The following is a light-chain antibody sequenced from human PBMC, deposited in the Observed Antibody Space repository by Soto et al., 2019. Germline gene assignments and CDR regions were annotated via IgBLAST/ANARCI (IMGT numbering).Light chain of an antibody. CDR2: EVS. V-gene: IGLV2-14*01. Sequence: QSALTQPASVSGTPGQSITISCTGSNSDVGLYDFVSWYQHHPGRAPKLIVSEVSHRPSGISNRFSGYKSGNTASLTISGLQSEDEADYYCISYTSDDVRYVFGTGTKVTVL. CDR3: ISYTSDDVRYV. CDR1: NSDVGLYDF. J-gene: IGLJ1*01.